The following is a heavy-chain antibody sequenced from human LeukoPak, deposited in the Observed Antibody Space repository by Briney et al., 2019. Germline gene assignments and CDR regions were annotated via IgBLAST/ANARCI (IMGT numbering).Heavy chain of an antibody. CDR1: GGSLSSYY. D-gene: IGHD6-13*01. CDR2: IYYSGST. CDR3: ARGMQQLYHFDS. J-gene: IGHJ4*02. V-gene: IGHV4-59*01. Sequence: KPSETLFLTRAVSGGSLSSYYWSRIRQPPGKGLGWVGYIYYSGSTNYNPSLKSRVTISVDTSKNQFSLKLLSVTAADTAVYYCARGMQQLYHFDSWGRGTLVTVSS.